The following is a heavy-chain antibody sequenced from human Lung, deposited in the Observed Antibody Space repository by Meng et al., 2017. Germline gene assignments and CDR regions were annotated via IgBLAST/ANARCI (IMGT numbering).Heavy chain of an antibody. V-gene: IGHV4-34*01. CDR1: CGSFMAYY. J-gene: IGHJ4*02. CDR2: INHSGST. CDR3: ARGPTTMAHDFDY. Sequence: QTRHWGTFLLKALWSSYLTFFFVCGSFMAYYWSWIPQPPGKGLEWIGEINHSGSTNYNPSLESRATISVDTSKNNLSLKLSSVTAADSAVYYCARGPTTMAHDFDYWGQGTLVTVSS. D-gene: IGHD4-11*01.